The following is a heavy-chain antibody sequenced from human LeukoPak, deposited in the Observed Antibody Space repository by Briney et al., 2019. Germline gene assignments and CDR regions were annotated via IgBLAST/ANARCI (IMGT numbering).Heavy chain of an antibody. Sequence: ASVKVSCKASGYTFTGYYMHWVRQAPGQGLEWMGWINPNSGGTNYAQKFQGRVTMTRDTSISTAYMELSRLRSDDTAVYYCARAPPVLRFLEWLLSYDYWGQGTLVTVSS. CDR2: INPNSGGT. V-gene: IGHV1-2*02. D-gene: IGHD3-3*01. CDR1: GYTFTGYY. CDR3: ARAPPVLRFLEWLLSYDY. J-gene: IGHJ4*02.